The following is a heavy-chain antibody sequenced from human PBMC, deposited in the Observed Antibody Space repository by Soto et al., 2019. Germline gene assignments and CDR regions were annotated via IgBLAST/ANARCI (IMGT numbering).Heavy chain of an antibody. Sequence: GASVKVSCKASGGTFSSYAISWVRQAPGQGLEWMGGIIPIFGTANYAQKFQGRVTITADESTSTAYMELSSLRSEDTAVYYCARDREYSSPPRDYYGMDVWGQGTTATVSS. CDR2: IIPIFGTA. J-gene: IGHJ6*02. V-gene: IGHV1-69*13. D-gene: IGHD6-6*01. CDR1: GGTFSSYA. CDR3: ARDREYSSPPRDYYGMDV.